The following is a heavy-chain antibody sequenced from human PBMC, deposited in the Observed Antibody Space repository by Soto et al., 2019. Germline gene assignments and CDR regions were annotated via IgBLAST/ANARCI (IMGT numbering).Heavy chain of an antibody. J-gene: IGHJ5*01. CDR2: IRPGGDST. Sequence: GSLRLSCAAAGFRFRTRAMSWVRQAPGKGLEWVASIRPGGDSTYYADSVKGRFAVSRDNSNVTLYLQMDSLRVEDTAIYYCTTHEEGAPWAGGFDSWGQGTLVTVSS. D-gene: IGHD1-26*01. V-gene: IGHV3-23*01. CDR3: TTHEEGAPWAGGFDS. CDR1: GFRFRTRA.